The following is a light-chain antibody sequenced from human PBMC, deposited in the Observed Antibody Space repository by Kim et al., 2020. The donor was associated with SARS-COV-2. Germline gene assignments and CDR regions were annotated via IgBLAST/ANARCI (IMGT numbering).Light chain of an antibody. CDR2: EVS. CDR1: QSLLHSDGKIS. J-gene: IGKJ2*03. Sequence: PDCISCKSSQSLLHSDGKISLYWYLQKPGQPPQLLIYEVSKRFSGVPERFSGSGSGTDFTLKISRVEAEDVGLYYCMQGLQRLYSFGQGTKLEI. CDR3: MQGLQRLYS. V-gene: IGKV2D-29*01.